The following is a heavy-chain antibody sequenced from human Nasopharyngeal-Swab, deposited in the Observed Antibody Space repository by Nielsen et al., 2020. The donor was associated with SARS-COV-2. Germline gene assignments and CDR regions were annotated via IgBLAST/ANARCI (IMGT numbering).Heavy chain of an antibody. CDR3: ARDLGYAFTGRGVNWFDP. V-gene: IGHV4-39*07. CDR1: GGSISTTNSN. D-gene: IGHD2-8*02. Sequence: SETLSLTCTVSGGSISTTNSNWAWIRQSPGKGLQCIWTISYSGSTYYKPSLNSRVTITLDTSKNKFFLRLSSVTAADTAVYYCARDLGYAFTGRGVNWFDPWGQGTLVTVSS. J-gene: IGHJ5*02. CDR2: ISYSGST.